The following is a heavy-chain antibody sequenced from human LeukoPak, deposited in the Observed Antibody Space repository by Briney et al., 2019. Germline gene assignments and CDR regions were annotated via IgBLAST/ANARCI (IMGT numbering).Heavy chain of an antibody. CDR3: ARDIAVAGNYDY. J-gene: IGHJ4*02. V-gene: IGHV3-33*01. D-gene: IGHD6-19*01. CDR1: GFTFSSSG. CDR2: IWYDGSNK. Sequence: GGCLRLSCAASGFTFSSSGMHWVRQAPGKGLEWVAVIWYDGSNKYYADSVKGRFTISRDNSKNTLYLQMNSLRAEDTAVYYCARDIAVAGNYDYWGQGTLVTVSS.